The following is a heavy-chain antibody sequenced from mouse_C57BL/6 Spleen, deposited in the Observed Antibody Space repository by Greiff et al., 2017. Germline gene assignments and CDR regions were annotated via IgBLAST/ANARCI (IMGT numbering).Heavy chain of an antibody. D-gene: IGHD2-3*01. V-gene: IGHV10-3*01. CDR3: VREEGYYWFAY. Sequence: EVMLVESGGGLVQPKGSLKLSCAASGFTFNTYAMHWVCQAPGTGWEWVARISSKSSNYATYYADSTKDRFTISTDDSQSMLYLLIINLKTEDTTMNYCVREEGYYWFAYWGQGTLVTVSA. J-gene: IGHJ3*01. CDR2: ISSKSSNYAT. CDR1: GFTFNTYA.